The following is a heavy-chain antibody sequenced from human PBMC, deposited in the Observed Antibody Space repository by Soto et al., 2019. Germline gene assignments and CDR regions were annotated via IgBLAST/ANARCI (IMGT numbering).Heavy chain of an antibody. CDR2: THASGTT. V-gene: IGHV4-4*07. D-gene: IGHD2-15*01. CDR1: GGSISSSY. J-gene: IGHJ4*02. CDR3: ARDLRYCSGGICLLLGDY. Sequence: QVQLQESGPGLVRPSETLSLTCTVSGGSISSSYWSWIRQPAGKGLEWIGRTHASGTTNFNPSLKSLVTMSVDTSKNQFSLKLSSVTAADTAVYYCARDLRYCSGGICLLLGDYWGQGTLVTVSS.